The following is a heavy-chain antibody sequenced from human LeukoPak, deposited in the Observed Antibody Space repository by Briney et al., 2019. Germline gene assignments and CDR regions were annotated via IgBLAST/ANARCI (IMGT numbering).Heavy chain of an antibody. V-gene: IGHV1-8*01. J-gene: IGHJ4*02. Sequence: GASVKVSCKASGYTFTSYDINWVRQATGQGLEWMGWMNPNSGNTGYAQKFQGRVTMTRNTSISTAYMELSSLRSEDAAVYYCARVGWELLSFDYWDQGTLVTVSS. CDR2: MNPNSGNT. CDR3: ARVGWELLSFDY. CDR1: GYTFTSYD. D-gene: IGHD1-26*01.